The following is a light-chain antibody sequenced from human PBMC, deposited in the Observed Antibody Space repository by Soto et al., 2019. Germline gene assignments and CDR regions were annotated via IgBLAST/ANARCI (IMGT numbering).Light chain of an antibody. Sequence: DIQMTRSPSTLSASVGYRVTITCRASESIGTWLAWYQQKPGKAPNLLIYDASSLQSGVPSRFSGRGSGTEFTLTISSLQTDDFATYYCKQFQSFSRTFGKGTKVDLK. CDR3: KQFQSFSRT. J-gene: IGKJ1*01. CDR1: ESIGTW. V-gene: IGKV1-5*01. CDR2: DAS.